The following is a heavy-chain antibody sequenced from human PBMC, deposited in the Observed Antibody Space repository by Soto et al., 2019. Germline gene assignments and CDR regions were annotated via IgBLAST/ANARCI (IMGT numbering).Heavy chain of an antibody. CDR3: ARAGPSHRTFGVFDA. D-gene: IGHD3-10*01. J-gene: IGHJ4*02. CDR1: GGTFSSYA. Sequence: GASVKVSCKASGGTFSSYAISWVRQAPGQGLEWMGGIIPIFGTANYAQKFQGRVTITADESTSTAYMELSSLRSEDTAVYYCARAGPSHRTFGVFDAWGQGTLVTVSS. V-gene: IGHV1-69*13. CDR2: IIPIFGTA.